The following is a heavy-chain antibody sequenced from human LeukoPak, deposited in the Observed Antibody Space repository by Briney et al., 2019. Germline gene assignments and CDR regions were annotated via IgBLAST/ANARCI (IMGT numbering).Heavy chain of an antibody. Sequence: SETLSLTCIVSGYSINSGYFWGWIRQPPGMGLEWIGSIYSSGSTYYNPSLKSRVTISVDTSKNQFSLKLSSVTAADTAVYYCARGRRPYYFDYWGQGTLVTVSS. CDR2: IYSSGST. CDR1: GYSINSGYF. CDR3: ARGRRPYYFDY. V-gene: IGHV4-38-2*02. J-gene: IGHJ4*02.